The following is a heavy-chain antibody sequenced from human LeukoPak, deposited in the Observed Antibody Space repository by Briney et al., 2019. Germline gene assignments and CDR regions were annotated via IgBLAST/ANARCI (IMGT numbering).Heavy chain of an antibody. J-gene: IGHJ3*02. D-gene: IGHD6-25*01. CDR1: GYTFTDYY. Sequence: ASVKVSCKASGYTFTDYYIHWVRQAPGQGLEWMGIIHPTVGDTTYAQKFQGRVTMTRDMSTGTVYMDLSSLRSEDTAVYYCARYGFSSVWQGGWHAFDIWGQGTTVTVSS. CDR2: IHPTVGDT. CDR3: ARYGFSSVWQGGWHAFDI. V-gene: IGHV1-46*01.